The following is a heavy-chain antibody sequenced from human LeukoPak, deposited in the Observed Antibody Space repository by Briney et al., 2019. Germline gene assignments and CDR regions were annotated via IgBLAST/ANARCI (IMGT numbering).Heavy chain of an antibody. J-gene: IGHJ4*02. CDR1: GYTFTGYY. CDR2: INPNSGGT. V-gene: IGHV1-2*02. D-gene: IGHD2-2*01. Sequence: ASVKVSCKASGYTFTGYYMHWVRQAPGQGLEWMGWINPNSGGTNYAQKFQGRVTMTRDTSISTAYMELSRLRSDDTAVYYCARDRGWGVVVPAALGFDYWGQGTLVTVSS. CDR3: ARDRGWGVVVPAALGFDY.